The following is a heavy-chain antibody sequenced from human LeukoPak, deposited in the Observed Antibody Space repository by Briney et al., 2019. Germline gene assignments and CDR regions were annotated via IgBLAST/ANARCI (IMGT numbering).Heavy chain of an antibody. D-gene: IGHD1-26*01. Sequence: ASVKVSCKASGYTFTGYYMHWVRQAPGQGLEWMGWINPNSGGTNYAQKFQGRVTMTRDTSISTAYMELSRQRSDDTAVYYCARATRGVREPLFDYWGQGTLVTVSS. V-gene: IGHV1-2*02. CDR1: GYTFTGYY. CDR2: INPNSGGT. CDR3: ARATRGVREPLFDY. J-gene: IGHJ4*02.